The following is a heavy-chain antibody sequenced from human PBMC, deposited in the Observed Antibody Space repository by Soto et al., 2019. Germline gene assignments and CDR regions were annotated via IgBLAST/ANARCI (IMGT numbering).Heavy chain of an antibody. V-gene: IGHV3-21*01. CDR1: GFTFSSYS. CDR2: ISSSSSYI. Sequence: PGGSLRLSCAASGFTFSSYSMNWVRQAPGKGLEWVSSISSSSSYIYYADSVKGRFTISRDNAKNSLYLQMNSLRAEDTAVYYCARIVVPAANSWFDPWGQGTLVTVS. CDR3: ARIVVPAANSWFDP. J-gene: IGHJ5*02. D-gene: IGHD2-2*01.